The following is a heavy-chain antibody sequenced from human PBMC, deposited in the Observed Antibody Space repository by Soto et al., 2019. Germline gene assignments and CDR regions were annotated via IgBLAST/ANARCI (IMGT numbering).Heavy chain of an antibody. CDR2: IIPIFGTA. V-gene: IGHV1-69*06. CDR3: ARAPSRYIVVVPAAGFDP. J-gene: IGHJ5*02. Sequence: GASVKGSCKDSGGTLSSYAISWVRQAHGQGLEWMGGIIPIFGTANYAQKFQGRVTITADKSTSTAYMELSSLRSEDTAVYYCARAPSRYIVVVPAAGFDPWGQGTLVTVS. D-gene: IGHD2-2*01. CDR1: GGTLSSYA.